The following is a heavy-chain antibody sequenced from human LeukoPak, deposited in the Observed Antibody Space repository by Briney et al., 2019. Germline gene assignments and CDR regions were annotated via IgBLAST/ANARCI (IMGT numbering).Heavy chain of an antibody. D-gene: IGHD1-26*01. Sequence: GSLRLSCAASGFTFSSYAMSWVRQAPGKGLEWVSAISGSGGSTYYADSVKGRFTISRDNSKNTLYLQMNSLRAEDTAVYYCAKDRKVAGWYSGSYYDVDYWGQGTLVTVSS. CDR3: AKDRKVAGWYSGSYYDVDY. CDR2: ISGSGGST. J-gene: IGHJ4*02. V-gene: IGHV3-23*01. CDR1: GFTFSSYA.